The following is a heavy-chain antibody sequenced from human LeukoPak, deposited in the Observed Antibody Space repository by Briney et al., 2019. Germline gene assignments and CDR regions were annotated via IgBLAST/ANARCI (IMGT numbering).Heavy chain of an antibody. Sequence: SETLSLTCTVSGGSMTNYYWSWIRQPPGEGLEWIGYIYYSGSTNYNPSLKSRVTISVDTSKNQFSLKLSSVTAADTAVYYCARALITMVRGVIGNWFDPWGQGTLVTVSS. J-gene: IGHJ5*02. CDR1: GGSMTNYY. CDR2: IYYSGST. V-gene: IGHV4-59*01. CDR3: ARALITMVRGVIGNWFDP. D-gene: IGHD3-10*01.